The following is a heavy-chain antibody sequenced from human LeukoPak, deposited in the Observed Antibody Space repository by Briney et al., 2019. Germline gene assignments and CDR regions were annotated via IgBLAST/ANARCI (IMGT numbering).Heavy chain of an antibody. CDR2: ISSSGSTI. J-gene: IGHJ4*02. D-gene: IGHD6-13*01. V-gene: IGHV3-11*01. Sequence: KSGGSLRLSCAASGFTFSDYYMSWIRQAPGKGLVWVSYISSSGSTIYYADSVKGRFTISRDNAKNSLYLQMNSLRVEDTAVYYCARAKAAAMFSSDCWGQGTLDTVSS. CDR3: ARAKAAAMFSSDC. CDR1: GFTFSDYY.